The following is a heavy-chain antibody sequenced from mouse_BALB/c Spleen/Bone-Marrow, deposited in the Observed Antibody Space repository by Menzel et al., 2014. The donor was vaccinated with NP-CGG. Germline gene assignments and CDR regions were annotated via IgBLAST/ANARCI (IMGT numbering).Heavy chain of an antibody. CDR2: IWGSGST. CDR1: GFSLTGYG. CDR3: ARGEDCDDYYAMDY. V-gene: IGHV2-6-7*01. Sequence: VQLQQSGPGLVAPSQSLSITCTVSGFSLTGYGVNWVRRPPGQGLEWLVIIWGSGSTDYNSALKSRLSISKDNSKSXVFLKMNSLQTDDTARYYCARGEDCDDYYAMDYWGQGTSVTVSS. J-gene: IGHJ4*01.